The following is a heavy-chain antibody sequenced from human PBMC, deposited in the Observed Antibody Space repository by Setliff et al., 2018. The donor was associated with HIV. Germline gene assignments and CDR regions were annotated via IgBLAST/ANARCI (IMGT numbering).Heavy chain of an antibody. D-gene: IGHD1-1*01. CDR2: INTSGGSA. CDR1: GYTFTSYP. J-gene: IGHJ4*02. V-gene: IGHV1-46*01. Sequence: ASVKVSCKASGYTFTSYPMHWVRQAPGQGLEWMGVINTSGGSAGYAEKFRGRVTMTRDTSTNTVYMDLRNLRSEDTAVYYCARDDLTFILDLDYWGQGTLVTVSS. CDR3: ARDDLTFILDLDY.